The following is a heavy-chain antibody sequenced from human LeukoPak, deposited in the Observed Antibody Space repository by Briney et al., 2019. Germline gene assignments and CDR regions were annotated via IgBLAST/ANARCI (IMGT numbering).Heavy chain of an antibody. V-gene: IGHV4-4*07. J-gene: IGHJ4*02. CDR2: IYTSGST. D-gene: IGHD3-10*01. CDR1: GGSISSYY. Sequence: SETLSLTCTVSGGSISSYYWSRIRQPAGKGLEWIGRIYTSGSTNYNPSPKSRVTMSVDTSKNQFSLKLSSVTAADTAVYYCARDTSRRRSTYYYGSGLDYWGQGTLVTVSS. CDR3: ARDTSRRRSTYYYGSGLDY.